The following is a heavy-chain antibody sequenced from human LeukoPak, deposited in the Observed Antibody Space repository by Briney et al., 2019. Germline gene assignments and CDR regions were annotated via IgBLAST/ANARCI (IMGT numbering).Heavy chain of an antibody. CDR3: ARAGRSSR. J-gene: IGHJ4*02. CDR2: INHSGST. D-gene: IGHD2-15*01. V-gene: IGHV4-34*01. CDR1: GGSFSGYY. Sequence: PSETLSLTCAVYGGSFSGYYWSWIRQPPGKGLEWIGEINHSGSTNYNPSLKSRVTISVDTSKNQFSLKLSSVTAADTAVYYCARAGRSSRWGQGTLVTVSS.